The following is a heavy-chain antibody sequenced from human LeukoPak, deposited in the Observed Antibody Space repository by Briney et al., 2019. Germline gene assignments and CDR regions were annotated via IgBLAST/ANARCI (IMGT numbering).Heavy chain of an antibody. D-gene: IGHD1-26*01. J-gene: IGHJ4*02. CDR2: INPNSGCK. V-gene: IGHV1-2*02. CDR1: GYTFIDSY. Sequence: ASVKVSCKASGYTFIDSYIHWVRQAPGQGLEWMGCINPNSGCKKYAHKFQGRVTMTRDTSINTPYMELNRLRSDDTALYYCARGSIVGVTAAEFDYWGQGTLVTVSS. CDR3: ARGSIVGVTAAEFDY.